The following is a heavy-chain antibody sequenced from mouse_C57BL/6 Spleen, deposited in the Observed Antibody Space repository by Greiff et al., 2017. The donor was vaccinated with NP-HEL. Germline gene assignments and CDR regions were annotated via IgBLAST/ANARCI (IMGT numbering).Heavy chain of an antibody. V-gene: IGHV1-55*01. D-gene: IGHD1-1*01. Sequence: QVQLQQSGAELVKPGASVKMSCKASGYTFTSYWITWVKQRPGQGLEWIGDIYPGSGSTNYNEKFKSKATLTVDTSSSTAYMQLSSLTSEDSAVYYCARGATVVSYWYFDVWGTGTTVTVSS. CDR2: IYPGSGST. CDR3: ARGATVVSYWYFDV. J-gene: IGHJ1*03. CDR1: GYTFTSYW.